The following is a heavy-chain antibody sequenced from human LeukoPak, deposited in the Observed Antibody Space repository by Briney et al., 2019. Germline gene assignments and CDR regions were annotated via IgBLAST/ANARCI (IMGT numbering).Heavy chain of an antibody. CDR3: ASPKTMVRGVIEDY. CDR1: GGSISSSPYY. V-gene: IGHV4-39*07. CDR2: IHYSGST. J-gene: IGHJ4*02. Sequence: SETLSLTCTVSGGSISSSPYYWGWIRQPPGKGLEWIGSIHYSGSTNYNPSLKSRVTISVDTSKNQFSLKLSSVTAADTAVYYCASPKTMVRGVIEDYWGQGTLVTVSS. D-gene: IGHD3-10*01.